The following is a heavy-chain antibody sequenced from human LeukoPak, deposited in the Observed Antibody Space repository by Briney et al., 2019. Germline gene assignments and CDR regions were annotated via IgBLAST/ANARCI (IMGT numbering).Heavy chain of an antibody. Sequence: GGSLRLSCAASGFTFSGYWMHWVRQAPGKGLVWVSRINSDGSSTSYADSVKGRFTISRDNAKNTLYLQMNSLRAEDTAVYYCARGRRTNYYMDYWGQGTLVIVSS. V-gene: IGHV3-74*01. CDR2: INSDGSST. D-gene: IGHD3/OR15-3a*01. J-gene: IGHJ4*02. CDR1: GFTFSGYW. CDR3: ARGRRTNYYMDY.